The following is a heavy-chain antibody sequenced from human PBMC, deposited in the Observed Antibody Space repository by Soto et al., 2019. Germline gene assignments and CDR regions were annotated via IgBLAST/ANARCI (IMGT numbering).Heavy chain of an antibody. J-gene: IGHJ4*02. CDR3: ARVDTARVIDY. V-gene: IGHV3-66*01. Sequence: EVQLVESGGGLVQPGGSLRLSCAASGFTVSSNYMSWVRQAPGKGLEWVSVIYSGGSTYYADSVKGRFTISRDNSKNTLYLKMNSLRAEDTAVYYGARVDTARVIDYWGQGTLVTVSS. D-gene: IGHD5-18*01. CDR2: IYSGGST. CDR1: GFTVSSNY.